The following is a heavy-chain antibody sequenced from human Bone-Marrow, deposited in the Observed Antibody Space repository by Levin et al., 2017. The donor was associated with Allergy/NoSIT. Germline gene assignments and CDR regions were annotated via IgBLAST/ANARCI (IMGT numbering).Heavy chain of an antibody. CDR3: ARRSDYFHY. Sequence: GESLKISCKGSGFSFTTYWIAWVRQMPGKGLELMGMIFPGDDDVRYSPSFQGQVTISADESVSTAYLQWSSLKASDTAIYYCARRSDYFHYWGQGTLVTVSS. CDR2: IFPGDDDV. CDR1: GFSFTTYW. V-gene: IGHV5-51*01. J-gene: IGHJ4*02.